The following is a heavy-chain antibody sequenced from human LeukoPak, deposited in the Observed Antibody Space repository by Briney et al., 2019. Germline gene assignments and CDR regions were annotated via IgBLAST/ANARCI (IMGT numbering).Heavy chain of an antibody. Sequence: PGGSLRLSCAASGFTVSSNYMSWVRQAPGKGLEWVSVFYRSGSTYYADSVKGRFTISRDNSKNTVYLQMNSLRAEDTAVYYCARGDGYNFWDYWGQGTLVTVSS. CDR1: GFTVSSNY. J-gene: IGHJ4*02. D-gene: IGHD5-24*01. CDR2: FYRSGST. CDR3: ARGDGYNFWDY. V-gene: IGHV3-53*01.